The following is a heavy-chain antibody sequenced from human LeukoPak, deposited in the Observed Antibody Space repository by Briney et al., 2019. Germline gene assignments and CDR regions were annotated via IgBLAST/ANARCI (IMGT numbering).Heavy chain of an antibody. Sequence: SETLPLTCAVYGGSFSGYYWSWIRQPPGKGLEWIGEINHSGSTNYNPSLKSRVTISVDTSKNQFSLKLSSVTAADTAVYYCARWQLGYWGQGTLVTVSS. CDR2: INHSGST. V-gene: IGHV4-34*01. J-gene: IGHJ4*02. D-gene: IGHD6-13*01. CDR1: GGSFSGYY. CDR3: ARWQLGY.